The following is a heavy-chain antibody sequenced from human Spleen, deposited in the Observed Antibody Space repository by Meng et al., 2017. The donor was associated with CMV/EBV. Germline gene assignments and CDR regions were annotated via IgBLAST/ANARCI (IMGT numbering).Heavy chain of an antibody. Sequence: SPTCTVSGASMNTYYWSWIRQPPGKGLEWIGYIYYTGSTNYNPSLKSRVTISVDTSKSQFSLKLSSVTAADTAVYYCARHGDFNWLDPWGQGTLVTVSS. CDR2: IYYTGST. CDR3: ARHGDFNWLDP. D-gene: IGHD4-17*01. CDR1: GASMNTYY. J-gene: IGHJ5*02. V-gene: IGHV4-59*01.